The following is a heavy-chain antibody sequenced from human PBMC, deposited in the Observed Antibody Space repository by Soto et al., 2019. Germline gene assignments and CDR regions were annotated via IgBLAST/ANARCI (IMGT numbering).Heavy chain of an antibody. J-gene: IGHJ6*04. CDR3: ATLGIAVSWSMDV. Sequence: QVQLVQSGAEVKKPGSSVKVSCKASGGSFSSHAITWVRQAPGQGLEWMGGITPIFGTPTYAQKFQGRVTITADESTNTDYMELSSLRSEDTAVYYCATLGIAVSWSMDVWGKGTTVTVSS. V-gene: IGHV1-69*01. CDR1: GGSFSSHA. D-gene: IGHD6-19*01. CDR2: ITPIFGTP.